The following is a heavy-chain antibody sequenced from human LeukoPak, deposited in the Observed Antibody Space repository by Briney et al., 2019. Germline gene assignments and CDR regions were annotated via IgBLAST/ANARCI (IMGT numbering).Heavy chain of an antibody. Sequence: ASVEVSCKVSGYTLTELSMHWVRQAPGKGLEWMGGFDPEDGETIYAQKFQGRVTMTEDTSTDTAYMELSSLRSEDTAVYYCATDQDYYGSGSYIYWGQGTLVTVSS. CDR2: FDPEDGET. D-gene: IGHD3-10*01. V-gene: IGHV1-24*01. J-gene: IGHJ4*02. CDR3: ATDQDYYGSGSYIY. CDR1: GYTLTELS.